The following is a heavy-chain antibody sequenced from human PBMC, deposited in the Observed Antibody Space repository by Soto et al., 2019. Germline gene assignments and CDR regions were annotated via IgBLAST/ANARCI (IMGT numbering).Heavy chain of an antibody. D-gene: IGHD6-19*01. V-gene: IGHV1-69*06. CDR2: IIPIFGTA. CDR3: ARDRGGSGWKTKTFDY. CDR1: GGTFSSYA. Sequence: QVQLVQSGAEVKKPGSSVKVSCKASGGTFSSYAISWVRQAPGQGLEWMGGIIPIFGTANYAQKFQGRVTITADKSTSTASMELSSLRSEDTAVYYCARDRGGSGWKTKTFDYWGQGTLVTVSS. J-gene: IGHJ4*02.